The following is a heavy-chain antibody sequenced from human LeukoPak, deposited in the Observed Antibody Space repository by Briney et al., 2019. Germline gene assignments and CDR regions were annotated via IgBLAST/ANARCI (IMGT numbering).Heavy chain of an antibody. CDR3: AKDSQLSPAFDI. CDR2: ISGSGGST. V-gene: IGHV3-23*01. CDR1: GFTFSSYA. Sequence: GGSLRLSCAASGFTFSSYAMSWVRQAPGKGLEWVSAISGSGGSTYYADSVKGRFTISRDNSKNTLYLQMNSLRAKDTAVYCCAKDSQLSPAFDIWGQGTMVTVSS. J-gene: IGHJ3*02. D-gene: IGHD1-1*01.